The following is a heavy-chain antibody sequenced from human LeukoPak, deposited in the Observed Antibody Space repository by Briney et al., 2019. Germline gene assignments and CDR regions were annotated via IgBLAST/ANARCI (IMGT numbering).Heavy chain of an antibody. CDR2: ISSSSSTI. Sequence: PGGSLRLSCAASGFTFSSYSMNWVRQAPGKGLEWVSYISSSSSTIYYADSVKGRFTISRDNAKNSLYLQMNSLRAEDTAVYYCARGPYYDSRNPDYWGQGTLVTVSS. D-gene: IGHD3-22*01. V-gene: IGHV3-48*01. CDR3: ARGPYYDSRNPDY. CDR1: GFTFSSYS. J-gene: IGHJ4*02.